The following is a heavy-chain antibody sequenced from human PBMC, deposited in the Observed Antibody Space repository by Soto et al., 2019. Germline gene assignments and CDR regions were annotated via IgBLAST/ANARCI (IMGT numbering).Heavy chain of an antibody. D-gene: IGHD5-18*01. Sequence: NPSETLSLTCTVSGGSIRSYYWTWIRQPPGKGLEWLGYIFYSGSTFYNPSLKSRVTISIHTSKSQISLQLTSVTAADTAVYYCARGAADTAMVDSWGQGTLVTVSS. V-gene: IGHV4-59*01. CDR1: GGSIRSYY. CDR3: ARGAADTAMVDS. J-gene: IGHJ4*02. CDR2: IFYSGST.